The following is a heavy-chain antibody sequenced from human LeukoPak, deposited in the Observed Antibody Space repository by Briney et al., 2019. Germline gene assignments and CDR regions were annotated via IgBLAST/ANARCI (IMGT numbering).Heavy chain of an antibody. CDR1: GFTFDDYA. V-gene: IGHV3-9*01. CDR3: AKEGLATAGIRRYYFDY. CDR2: ISWSSGSL. D-gene: IGHD6-13*01. J-gene: IGHJ4*02. Sequence: PGGSLRLSCAASGFTFDDYAMHWVRQAPGKGLEWVSGISWSSGSLGYADSVKGRFIISRDNAKNCLYLQMNSLRVEDTAVYYCAKEGLATAGIRRYYFDYWGQGTLVTVSS.